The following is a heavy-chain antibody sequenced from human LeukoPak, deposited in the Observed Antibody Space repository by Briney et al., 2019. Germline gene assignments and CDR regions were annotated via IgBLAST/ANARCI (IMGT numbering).Heavy chain of an antibody. CDR2: IYYSGNT. J-gene: IGHJ4*02. CDR1: GGSISTYS. CDR3: ARVRLVCYDILTGYYSFDY. V-gene: IGHV4-59*01. D-gene: IGHD3-9*01. Sequence: PSETLSLTCTVSGGSISTYSWSWMRQPPGKGLEWIGYIYYSGNTNYNPSLKSRVTISVDTSKNQFSLKLSSVTAADTAVYYCARVRLVCYDILTGYYSFDYWGQGTLVTVSS.